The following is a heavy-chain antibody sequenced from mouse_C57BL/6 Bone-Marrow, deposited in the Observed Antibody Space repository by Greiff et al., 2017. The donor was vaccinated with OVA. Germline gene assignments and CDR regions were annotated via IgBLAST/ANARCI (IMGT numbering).Heavy chain of an antibody. V-gene: IGHV1-55*01. D-gene: IGHD2-5*01. Sequence: QVQLQQPGAELVKPGASVKMSCKASGYTFTSYWITWVKQRPGQGLEWIGDIYPGSGSTNYNEKFKSKATLTVDTASSTAYMHLSSLTSEDSAVYYCARWNYSNYVYFDVWGTGTTVTVSS. CDR2: IYPGSGST. CDR3: ARWNYSNYVYFDV. CDR1: GYTFTSYW. J-gene: IGHJ1*03.